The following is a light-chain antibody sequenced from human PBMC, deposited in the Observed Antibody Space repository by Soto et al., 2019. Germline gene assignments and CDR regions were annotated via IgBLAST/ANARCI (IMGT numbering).Light chain of an antibody. Sequence: EIVLTQSPGTLSLSPGERATLSCRASQSVRYNFLAWYQQKPGQAPRLLMYDTSSRATGIPDRFSGSGSGTDFTLTISSLEPEDFAVYYCQHYGDSPWTFGQGTKVEIK. V-gene: IGKV3-20*01. CDR3: QHYGDSPWT. J-gene: IGKJ1*01. CDR1: QSVRYNF. CDR2: DTS.